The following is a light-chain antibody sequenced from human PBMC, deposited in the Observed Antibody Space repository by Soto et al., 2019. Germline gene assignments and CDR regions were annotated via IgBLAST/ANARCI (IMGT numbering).Light chain of an antibody. V-gene: IGLV2-14*01. Sequence: QSALTQPASVSGSPGQSITISCTGTSSDVGKYNHVSWYQQHPGKAPQLIIYEDSNRPSGLSNRFSGSKSGNTASLTISGLQAEDEADYYCCSFTTRSTLVFGTGTKVTV. CDR1: SSDVGKYNH. CDR2: EDS. CDR3: CSFTTRSTLV. J-gene: IGLJ1*01.